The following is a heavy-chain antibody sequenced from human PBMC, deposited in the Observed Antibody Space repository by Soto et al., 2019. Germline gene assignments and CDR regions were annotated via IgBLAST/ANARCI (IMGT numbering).Heavy chain of an antibody. CDR2: ISGSGGST. CDR3: AKDRHSMTTVTTGFDY. J-gene: IGHJ4*02. D-gene: IGHD4-4*01. Sequence: GGSLKLSCATSGFTFSSYSMSWVRPAPGKGLEWVSAISGSGGSTYYADSVKGRFTISRDNSKNTLYLQMNSLRAEDTAVYYCAKDRHSMTTVTTGFDYWGQGTLVTVSS. V-gene: IGHV3-23*01. CDR1: GFTFSSYS.